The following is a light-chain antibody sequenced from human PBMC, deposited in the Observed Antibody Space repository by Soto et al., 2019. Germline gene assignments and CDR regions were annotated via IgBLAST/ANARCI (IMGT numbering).Light chain of an antibody. Sequence: DIPMTQFPSSLSASVGDSVTITCRASESISRYLNWYQQKVGKAPKLLIYAASSLQSGVPSRFSGSGSGTDFTLTISSLQPEDFAAYYCQQSHSIPLTFGPGTKVDIK. J-gene: IGKJ3*01. CDR1: ESISRY. CDR2: AAS. V-gene: IGKV1-39*01. CDR3: QQSHSIPLT.